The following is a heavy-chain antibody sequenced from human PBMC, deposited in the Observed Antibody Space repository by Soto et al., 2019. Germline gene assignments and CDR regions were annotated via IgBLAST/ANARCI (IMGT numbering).Heavy chain of an antibody. CDR1: GSSISSYY. CDR2: NYYSGSN. CDR3: VRSVVVTAILVSRSVYFDY. J-gene: IGHJ4*02. V-gene: IGHV4-59*12. Sequence: SETLSLTCTVSGSSISSYYCSWIRKTPGKRLKWIGYNYYSGSNYYNPSLTSRATISVDTYNNQFSLKLSSVTAADTAVYYCVRSVVVTAILVSRSVYFDYWGQGTLVTVSS. D-gene: IGHD2-21*02.